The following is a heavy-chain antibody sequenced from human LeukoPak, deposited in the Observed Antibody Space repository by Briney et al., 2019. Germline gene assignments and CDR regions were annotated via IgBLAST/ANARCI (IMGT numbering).Heavy chain of an antibody. D-gene: IGHD3-9*01. V-gene: IGHV2-5*02. CDR1: GFSFSANGVG. CDR2: IYWDDDK. CDR3: AHEFYDILTDSYLSYFDY. Sequence: SGPTLVNPTQTLTLTCTFSGFSFSANGVGVGWIGQPPGKALEWLALIYWDDDKRYSPSLKSRVTVTKDTSKNQVVLTMTDMGPVDTATYYCAHEFYDILTDSYLSYFDYWGQGTLVTVSS. J-gene: IGHJ4*02.